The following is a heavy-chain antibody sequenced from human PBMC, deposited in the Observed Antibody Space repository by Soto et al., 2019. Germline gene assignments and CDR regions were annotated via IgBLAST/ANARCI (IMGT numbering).Heavy chain of an antibody. CDR3: ARKHCSSTSCYTNYFDY. CDR2: IYYSGST. Sequence: SETLSLTCTVSGGSISSYYWSWIRQPPGKGLEWIGYIYYSGSTNYNPSLKSRVTISVDTSKNQFSLKLSSVTAADTAVYYCARKHCSSTSCYTNYFDYWGQGALVTVSS. D-gene: IGHD2-2*01. V-gene: IGHV4-59*01. CDR1: GGSISSYY. J-gene: IGHJ4*02.